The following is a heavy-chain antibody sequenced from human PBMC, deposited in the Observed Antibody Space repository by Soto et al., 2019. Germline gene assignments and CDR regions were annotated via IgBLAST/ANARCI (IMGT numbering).Heavy chain of an antibody. CDR3: ARGPHNTY. CDR2: IYHSGST. CDR1: GGSISSGGYS. Sequence: QLPLQESGSGLVKPSQTLSLTCAVSGGSISSGGYSWSWIRQPPGKGLEWIGYIYHSGSTYYNPSLKSRVTISVDRSKNQFSLKLSSVTAADTAVYYCARGPHNTYWGQGTLVTVSS. J-gene: IGHJ4*02. V-gene: IGHV4-30-2*01.